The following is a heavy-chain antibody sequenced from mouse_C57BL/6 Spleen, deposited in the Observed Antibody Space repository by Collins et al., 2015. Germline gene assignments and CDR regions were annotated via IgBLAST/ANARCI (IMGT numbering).Heavy chain of an antibody. J-gene: IGHJ1*03. CDR2: IDPSDSET. Sequence: QVQLQQPGAELVRPGSSVKLSCKASGYTFTSYWMHWVKQRPIQGLEWIGNIDPSDSETHYNQKFKDKATLTVDKSSSTAYMQLSSLTSEDSAVYYCAREDYYGSSYEYFDVWGTGTTVTVSS. CDR1: GYTFTSYW. D-gene: IGHD1-1*01. V-gene: IGHV1-52*01. CDR3: AREDYYGSSYEYFDV.